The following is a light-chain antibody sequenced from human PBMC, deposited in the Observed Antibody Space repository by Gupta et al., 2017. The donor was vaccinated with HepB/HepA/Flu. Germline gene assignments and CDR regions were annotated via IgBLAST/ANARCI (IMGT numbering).Light chain of an antibody. Sequence: QSALTPPRSVSGSPGQSVTISCTGTSSDVGGYNYVSWYQQHPGKAPKLMIYDVSKRPSGVPDRFSGSKSGNTASLTISVPQAEDEADYYCCSYAGSYMVFGGGTKLTVL. J-gene: IGLJ2*01. CDR1: SSDVGGYNY. CDR3: CSYAGSYMV. V-gene: IGLV2-11*01. CDR2: DVS.